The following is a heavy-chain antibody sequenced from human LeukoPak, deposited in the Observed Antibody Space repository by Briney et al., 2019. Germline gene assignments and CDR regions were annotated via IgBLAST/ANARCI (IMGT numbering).Heavy chain of an antibody. Sequence: GGSLSLSCSASGFTFSNYCMTWVRQPPGKGLEWVAYIKQGGSEKYYLDSVKGRFTIPRDNAKNSLYLQMHSLRAEDTAVYYCAGDGYSSGYGSGGGCYYYYMDVWGKGTTVTVSS. V-gene: IGHV3-7*01. CDR2: IKQGGSEK. CDR1: GFTFSNYC. CDR3: AGDGYSSGYGSGGGCYYYYMDV. D-gene: IGHD5-18*01. J-gene: IGHJ6*03.